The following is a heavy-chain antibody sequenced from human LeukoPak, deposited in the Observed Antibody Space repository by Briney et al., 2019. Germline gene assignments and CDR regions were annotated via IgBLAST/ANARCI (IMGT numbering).Heavy chain of an antibody. V-gene: IGHV3-48*03. CDR1: GFTFSSYE. D-gene: IGHD3-10*02. Sequence: GALRLSCAASGFTFSSYEMNWVRQAPGKGLEWVSYISSSGSTIYYADSVKGRFTTSRDNAKNSLYLQMNSLRAEDTAVYYCAELGITMIGGVWGKGTTVTISS. J-gene: IGHJ6*04. CDR2: ISSSGSTI. CDR3: AELGITMIGGV.